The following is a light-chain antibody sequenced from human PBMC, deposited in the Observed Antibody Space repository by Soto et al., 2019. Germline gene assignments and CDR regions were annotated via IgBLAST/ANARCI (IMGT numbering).Light chain of an antibody. CDR3: QQRSNWPRT. J-gene: IGKJ1*01. Sequence: EIVLTQSPATLSLSPGERATLSCRASQSVSSYLAWYQQKPGQAPRLLIYDASNKATGIPARFSGSGSGTDFTLTISSLVPEEFAVYYCQQRSNWPRTFGQGTKVEIK. CDR2: DAS. CDR1: QSVSSY. V-gene: IGKV3-11*01.